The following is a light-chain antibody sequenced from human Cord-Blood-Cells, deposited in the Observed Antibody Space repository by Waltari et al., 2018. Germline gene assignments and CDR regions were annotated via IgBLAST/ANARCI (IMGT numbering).Light chain of an antibody. CDR1: QSVSSSY. CDR2: GAS. J-gene: IGKJ3*01. Sequence: EIVLTQSPGTLSLSPGERASQSVSSSYLAWYQQKPGQAPRLLIYGASNRATGIPDRFSGSGSGTDFTLTISRLEPEDFAVYYCQQYGSSFTFGPGTKVDIK. CDR3: QQYGSSFT. V-gene: IGKV3-20*01.